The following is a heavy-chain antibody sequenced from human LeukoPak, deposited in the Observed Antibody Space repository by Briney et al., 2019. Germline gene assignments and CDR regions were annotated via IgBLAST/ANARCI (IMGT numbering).Heavy chain of an antibody. D-gene: IGHD1-26*01. V-gene: IGHV4-59*01. CDR1: GGSISSYY. J-gene: IGHJ4*02. CDR2: IYYSGST. CDR3: ARDDPSGSYHN. Sequence: TSETLSLTCTVSGGSISSYYWSWIRQPPGKGLEWIGYIYYSGSTNYNPSLKSRVTISVDTSKNQFSLKLSSVTAADTAVYHCARDDPSGSYHNWGQGTLVTVSS.